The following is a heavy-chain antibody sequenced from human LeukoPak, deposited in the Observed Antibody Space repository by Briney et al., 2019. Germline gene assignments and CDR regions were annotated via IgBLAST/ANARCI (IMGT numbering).Heavy chain of an antibody. Sequence: GGSLRLSCAASGFTFSIYDMSWVRQAPGKGLEWVSAITTSGGTTYYADSVKGRFTVSRDNSESTLYLQMNSLRAEDTAVYYCAIGGDSSGWLYFDCWGQGTLVTVSS. V-gene: IGHV3-23*01. D-gene: IGHD6-19*01. J-gene: IGHJ4*02. CDR3: AIGGDSSGWLYFDC. CDR2: ITTSGGTT. CDR1: GFTFSIYD.